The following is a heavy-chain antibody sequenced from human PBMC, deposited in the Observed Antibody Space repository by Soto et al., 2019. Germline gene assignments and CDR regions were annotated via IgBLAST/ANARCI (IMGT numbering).Heavy chain of an antibody. D-gene: IGHD3-16*01. CDR3: ATGFGGNYYVMDV. CDR1: GYTSTSYW. CDR2: ISAYNGNT. V-gene: IGHV1-18*04. Sequence: VSVKVSCNASGYTSTSYWISSVRHAPGQGLEWMGWISAYNGNTNYAQKLQGRVTMTTDTSTSTAYMELRSLRSDDTAVYYCATGFGGNYYVMDVWGQGTTVTVS. J-gene: IGHJ6*02.